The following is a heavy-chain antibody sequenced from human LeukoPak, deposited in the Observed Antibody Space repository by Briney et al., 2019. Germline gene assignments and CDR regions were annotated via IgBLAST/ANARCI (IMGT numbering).Heavy chain of an antibody. CDR2: IYYSGKT. V-gene: IGHV4-39*01. CDR1: GVSISSSNSY. CDR3: AGKGTHGDSLENAFDI. Sequence: SETLSLTCTVSGVSISSSNSYWGWIRQPPGKGLEWIGSIYYSGKTYYNSSLKSRVTISIDTSANLFSLKLNSVTAADTAVYYCAGKGTHGDSLENAFDIWGQGTMVTVSS. J-gene: IGHJ3*02. D-gene: IGHD4-17*01.